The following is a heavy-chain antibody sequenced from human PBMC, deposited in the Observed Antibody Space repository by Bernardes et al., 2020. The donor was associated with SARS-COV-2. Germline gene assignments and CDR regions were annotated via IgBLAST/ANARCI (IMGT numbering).Heavy chain of an antibody. CDR3: AISRGKMYSSGWSDDFDY. Sequence: AAVQDSCKASGYTFTSYAINWVRQAPGQGLEWMAWINPTTGTPTYAPGFTGRFVFSLDTSVNTAYLQISGLKAEDTAVYFCAISRGKMYSSGWSDDFDYWGQGTLVNVAS. CDR1: GYTFTSYA. CDR2: INPTTGTP. V-gene: IGHV7-4-1*02. D-gene: IGHD6-19*01. J-gene: IGHJ4*02.